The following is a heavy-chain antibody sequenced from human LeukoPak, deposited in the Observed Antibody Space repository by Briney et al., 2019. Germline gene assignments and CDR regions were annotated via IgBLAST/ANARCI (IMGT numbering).Heavy chain of an antibody. D-gene: IGHD1-26*01. CDR2: ISSSGSTR. Sequence: PGGSLRLSCAASGFTFSTYEMNWVRQAPGKGLEWISYISSSGSTRYYADSVKGRFTISRDNAKNSLYLQMNSLRAEDTAVYYCARVHLGRTSYWYFDLWGRGTLVTVAS. V-gene: IGHV3-48*03. CDR1: GFTFSTYE. CDR3: ARVHLGRTSYWYFDL. J-gene: IGHJ2*01.